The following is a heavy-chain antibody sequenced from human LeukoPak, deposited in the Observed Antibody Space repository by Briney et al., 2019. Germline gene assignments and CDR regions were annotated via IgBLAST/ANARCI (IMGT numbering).Heavy chain of an antibody. J-gene: IGHJ5*02. CDR3: AKNVESKTLIRRSWFDP. Sequence: GGSLRLSCATSGFTFASYDMNWVRQAPGKGLQWVSTISTGSNYIYYAGSVKGRFTISRDNAKGSLYLHMSSLRAEDTAIYYCAKNVESKTLIRRSWFDPWGQGTLVTVSS. CDR2: ISTGSNYI. CDR1: GFTFASYD. V-gene: IGHV3-21*01. D-gene: IGHD2-21*01.